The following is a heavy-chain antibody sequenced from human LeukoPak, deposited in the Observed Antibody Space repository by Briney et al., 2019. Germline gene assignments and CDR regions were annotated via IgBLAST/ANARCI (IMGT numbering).Heavy chain of an antibody. CDR1: GGSINYYY. D-gene: IGHD3-22*01. CDR2: IYSSGST. J-gene: IGHJ4*02. V-gene: IGHV4-59*01. Sequence: SETLSLTCTVSGGSINYYYWSWIRQPPGKGLEYIGYIYSSGSTNYNPSLKSRVTMSVDTSKNQFSLKLSSVTAADTAVYYCAGNYYDSSGPFSWSQGTLVTVSS. CDR3: AGNYYDSSGPFS.